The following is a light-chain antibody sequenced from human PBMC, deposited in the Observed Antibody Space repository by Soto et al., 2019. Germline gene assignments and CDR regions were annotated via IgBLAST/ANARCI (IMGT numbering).Light chain of an antibody. CDR3: SSYTSSYIYV. CDR2: EVT. V-gene: IGLV2-14*01. Sequence: QSVLTQPASVSGSPGQSIAISCTGTSSDVGGYNYVSWYKQHPGKAPQLMIYEVTKRPSGVSDRFSGSKSGNTASLTISGLQAEDEADYYCSSYTSSYIYVFGTGTKVTVL. CDR1: SSDVGGYNY. J-gene: IGLJ1*01.